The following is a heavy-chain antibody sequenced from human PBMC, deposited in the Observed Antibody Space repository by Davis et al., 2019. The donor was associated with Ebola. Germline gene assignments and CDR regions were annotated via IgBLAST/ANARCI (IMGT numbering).Heavy chain of an antibody. Sequence: SCKASGYTFTSYAMHWVRQAPGKGLEWVAVISYDGSNKYYADSVKGRFTISRDNSKNTLYLQMNSLRAEDTAVYYCARDVSSGWRYHFDYWGQGTLVTVSS. V-gene: IGHV3-30-3*01. D-gene: IGHD6-19*01. J-gene: IGHJ4*02. CDR3: ARDVSSGWRYHFDY. CDR1: GYTFTSYA. CDR2: ISYDGSNK.